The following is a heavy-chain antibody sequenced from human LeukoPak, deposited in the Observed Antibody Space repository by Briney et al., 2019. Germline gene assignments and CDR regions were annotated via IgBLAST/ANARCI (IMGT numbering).Heavy chain of an antibody. J-gene: IGHJ3*02. CDR2: IYTSGST. CDR1: GGSISSGSYY. V-gene: IGHV4-61*02. D-gene: IGHD3-9*01. Sequence: PSQTLSLTCTVSGGSISSGSYYWSWIRQPAGKGLEWIGRIYTSGSTNYNPSLKSRVTISVDTSKNQFSLKLSSVTAADTAVYYCARGDILTGLDAFDIWGQGTMVTVSS. CDR3: ARGDILTGLDAFDI.